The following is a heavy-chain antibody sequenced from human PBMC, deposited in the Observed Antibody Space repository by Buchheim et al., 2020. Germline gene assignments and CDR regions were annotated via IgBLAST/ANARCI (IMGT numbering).Heavy chain of an antibody. CDR3: ARGLRFLEWSLSYGMDV. CDR1: GGSISSGSYY. Sequence: QVQLQESGPGLVKPSQTLSLTCTVSGGSISSGSYYWSWIRQPAGKGLEWIGRIYTSGSTNYNPSLKSRVTISVDTSKNQFSLKLSSVTAADTAVYYCARGLRFLEWSLSYGMDVWGQGTT. V-gene: IGHV4-61*02. CDR2: IYTSGST. D-gene: IGHD3-3*01. J-gene: IGHJ6*02.